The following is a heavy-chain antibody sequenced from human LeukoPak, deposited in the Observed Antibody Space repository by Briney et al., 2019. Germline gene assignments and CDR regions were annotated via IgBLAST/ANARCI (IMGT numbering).Heavy chain of an antibody. CDR1: GGSISSYY. CDR3: ASADSSGYASFDY. Sequence: SETLSLTCTVSGGSISSYYWSWLRQPPGKGLEWIGYIYYSGSTNYNPSLKSRVTISVDTSKNQFSLKLSSVTAADTAVYGCASADSSGYASFDYWGQGTVVTVSS. V-gene: IGHV4-59*01. CDR2: IYYSGST. J-gene: IGHJ4*02. D-gene: IGHD3-22*01.